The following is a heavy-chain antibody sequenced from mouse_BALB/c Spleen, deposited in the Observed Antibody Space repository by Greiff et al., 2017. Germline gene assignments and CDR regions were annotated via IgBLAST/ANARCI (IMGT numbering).Heavy chain of an antibody. J-gene: IGHJ3*01. CDR2: ISSGSSTI. Sequence: DVKLVESGGGLVQPGGSRKLSCAASGFTFSSFGMHWVRQAPEKGLEWVAYISSGSSTIYYADTVKGRFTISRDNPKNTLFLQMSSLRSEDTAMYYCARHVVRAWFAYWGQGTLVTVSA. CDR3: ARHVVRAWFAY. CDR1: GFTFSSFG. V-gene: IGHV5-17*02. D-gene: IGHD2-14*01.